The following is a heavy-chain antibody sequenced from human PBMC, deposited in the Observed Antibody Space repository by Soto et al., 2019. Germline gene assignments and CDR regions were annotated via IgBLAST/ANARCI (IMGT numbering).Heavy chain of an antibody. CDR1: GYTFTSYA. J-gene: IGHJ4*02. V-gene: IGHV1-3*01. Sequence: QVQLVQSGAEVKKPGASVKVSCKASGYTFTSYAMHWVRQAPGQRLEWMGWINAGNGNTKYSQKFQGRVTITRDTSASTAYMELSSLRSEDTAVYYCARGRSIAVAGILGYWGQGTLVTVSS. CDR2: INAGNGNT. CDR3: ARGRSIAVAGILGY. D-gene: IGHD6-19*01.